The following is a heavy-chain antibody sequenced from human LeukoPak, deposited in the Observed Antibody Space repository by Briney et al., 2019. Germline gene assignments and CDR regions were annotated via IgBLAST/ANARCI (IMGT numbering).Heavy chain of an antibody. J-gene: IGHJ4*02. V-gene: IGHV4-61*01. CDR2: IYYTGST. CDR3: ASRKLGNDY. D-gene: IGHD7-27*01. Sequence: SETLSLTCTASGGSISSGSYNWSWIRQSPGKGPEWIGYIYYTGSTTYNPSLKSRVTISADTSKNQFSLKLSSVTAADTAVYYCASRKLGNDYWGQGTLVTVSS. CDR1: GGSISSGSYN.